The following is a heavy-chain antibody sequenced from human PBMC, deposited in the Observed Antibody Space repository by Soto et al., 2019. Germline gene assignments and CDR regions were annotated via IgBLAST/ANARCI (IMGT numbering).Heavy chain of an antibody. V-gene: IGHV3-23*01. CDR2: ISGSGGIT. CDR1: GFTFSSYA. J-gene: IGHJ6*03. Sequence: PGGSLRFSCSASGFTFSSYAMHWVRQAPGKGLEWVSGISGSGGITNYADSVKGRFTISRDNSKNTLFLQMNSLRAVDTAVYYCAKVGWHPYMDVWGKGTTVTVSS. CDR3: AKVGWHPYMDV.